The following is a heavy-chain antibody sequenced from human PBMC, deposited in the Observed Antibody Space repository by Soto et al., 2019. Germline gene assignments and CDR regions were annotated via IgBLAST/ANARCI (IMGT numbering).Heavy chain of an antibody. J-gene: IGHJ4*02. V-gene: IGHV1-18*01. CDR1: GYSCSNYA. CDR3: ARDSPPVDY. CDR2: ISAYNGNT. Sequence: QVQLVQCGAEVKKPGASVKVSCKASGYSCSNYAISWVRQAPGQGLEWMGWISAYNGNTKYAQKLQGRVTMTTDTPTSTAYMELRSLRSDDTAVYYCARDSPPVDYWGQGTLVTVSS.